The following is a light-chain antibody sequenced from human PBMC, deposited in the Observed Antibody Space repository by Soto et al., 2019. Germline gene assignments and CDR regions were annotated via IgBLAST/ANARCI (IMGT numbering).Light chain of an antibody. CDR3: QQYNKWPYT. CDR2: GAS. V-gene: IGKV3-15*01. CDR1: QSASSN. Sequence: EVVMTQSPAALSVSPGERVTLSCRASQSASSNLAWYQQQPGRAPSLLIYGASTRTAGIPARFSGSGYGAEFTLTISGLQSEDFAVYYCQQYNKWPYTFGQGTNLEIK. J-gene: IGKJ2*01.